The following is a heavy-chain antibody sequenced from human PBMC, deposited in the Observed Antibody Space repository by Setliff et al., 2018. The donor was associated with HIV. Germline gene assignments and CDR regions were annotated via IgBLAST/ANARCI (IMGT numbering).Heavy chain of an antibody. V-gene: IGHV1-3*01. J-gene: IGHJ5*02. CDR2: INAGNGNT. CDR3: ASGLSSSWYNWFDP. CDR1: GYTFTSYA. Sequence: ASVKVSCKASGYTFTSYAMHWVRQAPGQRLEWMGWINAGNGNTKYSQKFQGRVTITRDTSASTAYMELSSLRYEDTAVYYCASGLSSSWYNWFDPWGQGTLGTVSS. D-gene: IGHD6-13*01.